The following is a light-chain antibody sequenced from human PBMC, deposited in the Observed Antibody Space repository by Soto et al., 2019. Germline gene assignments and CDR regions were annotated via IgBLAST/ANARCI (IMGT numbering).Light chain of an antibody. Sequence: QSALTQPASVSGSPGQSITISCTGTSHDVGGYNYVSWYQHHPGKVPKLLIYEVTNRPSGVSDRFSGSKSGNTASLTISGLQAEDEADYYCNSYTSSSTGVFGTGTQLTVL. CDR1: SHDVGGYNY. CDR3: NSYTSSSTGV. V-gene: IGLV2-14*01. CDR2: EVT. J-gene: IGLJ1*01.